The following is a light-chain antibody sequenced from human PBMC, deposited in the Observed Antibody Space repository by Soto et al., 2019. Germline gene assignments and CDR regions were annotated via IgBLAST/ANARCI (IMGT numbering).Light chain of an antibody. CDR2: EVS. CDR3: NSYAGSNSFV. CDR1: SSDVGGYNY. Sequence: QSVLTQPASVSGSPGQSITISCTGTSSDVGGYNYVSWYQQHPGKAPKLMIYEVSNRPSGVPDRFSGSKSGNTASLTVSGLQTEDEADYYCNSYAGSNSFVFGTGTKLTVL. V-gene: IGLV2-8*01. J-gene: IGLJ1*01.